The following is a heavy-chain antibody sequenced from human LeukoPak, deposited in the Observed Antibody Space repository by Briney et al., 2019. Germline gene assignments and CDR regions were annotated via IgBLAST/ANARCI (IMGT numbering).Heavy chain of an antibody. D-gene: IGHD2-2*01. CDR3: ARGDIVVVPAAIGRDWYFDL. CDR1: GYTFTSYD. Sequence: ASVKVSCKASGYTFTSYDINWVRQAPGQGLEWMGIINPSGGSTSYAQKFQGRVTMTRDTSTSTVYMELSSLRSEDTAVYYCARGDIVVVPAAIGRDWYFDLWGRGTLVTVSS. J-gene: IGHJ2*01. CDR2: INPSGGST. V-gene: IGHV1-46*01.